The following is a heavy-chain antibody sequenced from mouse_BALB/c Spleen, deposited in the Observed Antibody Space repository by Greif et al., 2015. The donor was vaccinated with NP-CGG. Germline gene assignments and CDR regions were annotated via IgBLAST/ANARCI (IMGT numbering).Heavy chain of an antibody. J-gene: IGHJ3*01. CDR1: GYTFTSYW. CDR3: TGYDFAY. CDR2: IYPGRGST. D-gene: IGHD2-14*01. V-gene: IGHV1S22*01. Sequence: LQQSGSELVRPGASVKLSCKASGYTFTSYWMHWVKQRHGQGLAWIGNIYPGRGSTNYDEKFKSKGTLTVDTSSSTADMHLSSLTAEDSAVYYCTGYDFAYWGQGTLVTVSA.